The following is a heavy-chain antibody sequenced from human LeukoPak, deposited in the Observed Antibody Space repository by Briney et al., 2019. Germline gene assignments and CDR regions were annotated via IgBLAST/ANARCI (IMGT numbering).Heavy chain of an antibody. CDR3: ARGANWIRYYFDY. CDR1: GGSFSGYY. CDR2: INHSGST. V-gene: IGHV4-34*01. J-gene: IGHJ4*02. D-gene: IGHD1-1*01. Sequence: SETLSLTCAVYGGSFSGYYWSWIRQPPGKGLEWIGEINHSGSTNYNPSLKSRVTILVDTSKNQFSLKLSSVTAADTAVYYCARGANWIRYYFDYWGQGTLVTVSS.